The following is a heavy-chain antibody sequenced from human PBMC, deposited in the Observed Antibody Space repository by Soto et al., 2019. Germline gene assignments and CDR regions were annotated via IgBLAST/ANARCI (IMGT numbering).Heavy chain of an antibody. V-gene: IGHV3-21*01. CDR1: GFSFNSYT. J-gene: IGHJ3*01. CDR2: ISSSGSFT. CDR3: STSGSGWYGVDFDV. Sequence: GGSLRLSCAASGFSFNSYTMNWLRQAPGKGLEWVSSISSSGSFTDYADSVRGRFTISRDNAKNSLYLQMTSLSAEDTAVHYCSTSGSGWYGVDFDVWGQGTKVTVSS. D-gene: IGHD6-19*01.